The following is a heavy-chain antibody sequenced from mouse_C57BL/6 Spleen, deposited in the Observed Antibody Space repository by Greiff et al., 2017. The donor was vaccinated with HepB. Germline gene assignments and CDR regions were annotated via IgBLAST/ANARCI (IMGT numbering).Heavy chain of an antibody. CDR1: GYAFSSSW. CDR2: IYPGDGDT. CDR3: ATTTVYAGYFDY. D-gene: IGHD2-12*01. J-gene: IGHJ2*01. Sequence: QVQLQQSGPELVKPGASVKLSCKASGYAFSSSWMNWVKQRPGKGLEWIGRIYPGDGDTNYNEKFKGKATLTADKSSSTAYLQLCSLTSEDSAVYFCATTTVYAGYFDYWGQGTTLTVSS. V-gene: IGHV1-82*01.